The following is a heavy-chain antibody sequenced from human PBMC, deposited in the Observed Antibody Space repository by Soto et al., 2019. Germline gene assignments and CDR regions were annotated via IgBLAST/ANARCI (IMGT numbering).Heavy chain of an antibody. CDR3: ARDRAVAGKRYFDL. D-gene: IGHD6-19*01. Sequence: SVKVSCKASGGTFSSHAISWVRQAPGQGLEWMGGIIPIFGTANYAQKFQGRVTITADESTSTAYMELSSLRSEDTAVYYCARDRAVAGKRYFDLWGRGTLVTVSS. CDR2: IIPIFGTA. V-gene: IGHV1-69*13. J-gene: IGHJ2*01. CDR1: GGTFSSHA.